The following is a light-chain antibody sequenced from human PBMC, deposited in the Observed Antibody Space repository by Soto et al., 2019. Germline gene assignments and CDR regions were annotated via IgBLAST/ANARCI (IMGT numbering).Light chain of an antibody. V-gene: IGLV2-14*01. CDR3: RSYTGSGTHVV. CDR2: DVS. CDR1: SSDVGGYNY. J-gene: IGLJ2*01. Sequence: QSALTQPASVSGSPGQSITISCTGTSSDVGGYNYVSWYQQHPGKVPKLMIYDVSNRPSGVSNRFSGSKSANTATLTISGLQAWDEADYYCRSYTGSGTHVVFGGGTKLTVL.